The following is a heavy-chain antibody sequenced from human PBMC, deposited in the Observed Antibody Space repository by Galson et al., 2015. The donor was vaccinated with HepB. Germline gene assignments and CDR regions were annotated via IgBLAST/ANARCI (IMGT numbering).Heavy chain of an antibody. J-gene: IGHJ4*02. Sequence: SLRLSCAASGFTFSSSSINWVRQAPGKGLEWVSSISTSSYIYYADSVKGRFTISRDNANNSVYLQMNNLRAEDTALYYCARDKPSAYGAVGYWGQGTLVTVSS. V-gene: IGHV3-21*01. CDR2: ISTSSYI. CDR3: ARDKPSAYGAVGY. D-gene: IGHD4-17*01. CDR1: GFTFSSSS.